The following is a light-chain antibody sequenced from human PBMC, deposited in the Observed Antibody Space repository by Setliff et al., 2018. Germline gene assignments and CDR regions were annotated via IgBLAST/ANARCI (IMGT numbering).Light chain of an antibody. J-gene: IGKJ4*01. CDR2: AAS. CDR1: QSISSS. CDR3: QQLESFPLT. V-gene: IGKV1-17*01. Sequence: DIQMTQSPSSLSASLGDRVTITCRASQSISSSLNWYQQKPGKAPELLIFAASSLQSGVPSRFSGGRSGTEYTLTINILQPEDFATYYCQQLESFPLTFGGGTKVDIK.